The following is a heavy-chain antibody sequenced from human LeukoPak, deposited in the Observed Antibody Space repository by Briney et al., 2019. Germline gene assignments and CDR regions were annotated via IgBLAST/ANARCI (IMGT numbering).Heavy chain of an antibody. V-gene: IGHV1-18*04. J-gene: IGHJ5*01. CDR3: ARDPSNTSGWYIWFDF. CDR1: GYTFREYG. CDR2: ISTYNGDT. Sequence: ASVKVSCKASGYTFREYGISWVRQAPGQGLEWMAWISTYNGDTEYAQKLHGRFTLTSDASTNTVYMELRALTSDDTAVHYCARDPSNTSGWYIWFDFWGQGTLVTVSS. D-gene: IGHD6-19*01.